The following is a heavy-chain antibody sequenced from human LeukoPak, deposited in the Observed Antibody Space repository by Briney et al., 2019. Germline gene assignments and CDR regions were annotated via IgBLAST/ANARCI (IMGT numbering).Heavy chain of an antibody. CDR1: GGSISSGNYY. D-gene: IGHD6-19*01. Sequence: PSETLSLTCTVSGGSISSGNYYWSWIRQPAGKGLEWIGRIYTSGSTNCNPSLKSRVTISVDTSKNQFSLKLSSVTAADTAVYYCASPRPYSSGWYYFDYWGQGTLVTVSS. V-gene: IGHV4-61*02. CDR2: IYTSGST. CDR3: ASPRPYSSGWYYFDY. J-gene: IGHJ4*02.